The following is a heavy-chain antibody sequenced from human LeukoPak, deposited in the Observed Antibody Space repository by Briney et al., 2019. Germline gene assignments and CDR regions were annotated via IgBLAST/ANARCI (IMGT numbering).Heavy chain of an antibody. V-gene: IGHV4-34*01. CDR3: ARGARAFDV. J-gene: IGHJ3*01. CDR2: INHSGST. Sequence: SETLSLTCAVYGGSFSGYYWSWIRQPPGKGLEWIGEINHSGSTNYNPSLKSRVTISVDTSKNQFSLKLSSVTAEDTAVYYCARGARAFDVWGQGTMVTVSS. CDR1: GGSFSGYY.